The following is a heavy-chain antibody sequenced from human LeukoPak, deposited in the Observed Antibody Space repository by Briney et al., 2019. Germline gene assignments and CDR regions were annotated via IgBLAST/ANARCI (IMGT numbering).Heavy chain of an antibody. CDR1: GFTFSSYW. V-gene: IGHV3-7*03. Sequence: GGSLRLSCAASGFTFSSYWMSWVRQAPGKGLDGVANIKQDGSEKYYVDSVKGRFTISRDNAKNSLYLQMNSLRAEDTAVYYCARADSDWIVVVPAAIHYWGQGTLVTVSS. CDR2: IKQDGSEK. CDR3: ARADSDWIVVVPAAIHY. D-gene: IGHD2-2*01. J-gene: IGHJ4*02.